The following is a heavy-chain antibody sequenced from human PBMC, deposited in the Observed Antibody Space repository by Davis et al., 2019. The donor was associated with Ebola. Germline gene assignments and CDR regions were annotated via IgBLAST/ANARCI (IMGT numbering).Heavy chain of an antibody. Sequence: GSLRLSCAVYGGSFSGYYWSWIRQPPGKGLEWIGEINHSGSTNYNPSLKSRVTISVDTSKNQFSLKLSSVTAADTAVYYCARAAAWGGPLDYWGQGTLVTVSS. CDR2: INHSGST. D-gene: IGHD3-16*01. CDR1: GGSFSGYY. CDR3: ARAAAWGGPLDY. J-gene: IGHJ4*02. V-gene: IGHV4-34*01.